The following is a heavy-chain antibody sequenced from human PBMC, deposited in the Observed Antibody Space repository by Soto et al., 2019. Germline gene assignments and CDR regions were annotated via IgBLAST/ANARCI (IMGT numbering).Heavy chain of an antibody. CDR3: ARDTSHYFDF. V-gene: IGHV1-18*01. CDR1: GYTFNTYY. J-gene: IGHJ4*02. D-gene: IGHD2-2*01. CDR2: ISTYNGNT. Sequence: ASVKVSCKASGYTFNTYYINWLRQAPGQGLEWIGWISTYNGNTNYVPKFQGRITMTTDTSTSTAYMELRSLRSDDTALYFCARDTSHYFDFWGQGTLVTVSS.